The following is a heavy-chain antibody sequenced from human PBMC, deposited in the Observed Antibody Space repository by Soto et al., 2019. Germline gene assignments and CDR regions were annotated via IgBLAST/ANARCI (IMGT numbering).Heavy chain of an antibody. V-gene: IGHV4-34*01. D-gene: IGHD3-3*01. CDR1: GGSFSGYY. Sequence: SETLSLTCAVYGGSFSGYYWSWIRQPPGKGLEWIGEINHSGSTNYNPSLKSRVTISVDTSKNQFSLKLSSVTAADTAVDYCARRVTVSYYMDVWGKGTAVTVSS. CDR2: INHSGST. CDR3: ARRVTVSYYMDV. J-gene: IGHJ6*03.